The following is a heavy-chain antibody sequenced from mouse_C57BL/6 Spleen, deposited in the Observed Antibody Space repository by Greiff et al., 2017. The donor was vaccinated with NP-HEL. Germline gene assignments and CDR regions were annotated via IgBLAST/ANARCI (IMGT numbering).Heavy chain of an antibody. CDR3: TRPTGFDY. CDR1: GFNIKDDY. D-gene: IGHD3-2*02. V-gene: IGHV14-4*01. Sequence: EVQLQQSGAELVRPGASVKLSCTASGFNIKDDYMHWVKQRPEQGLEWIGWIDPENGDTEYASKFQGKATITADTSSNTAYLQLSSLTSEDTAVYYCTRPTGFDYWGQGTTLTVSS. J-gene: IGHJ2*01. CDR2: IDPENGDT.